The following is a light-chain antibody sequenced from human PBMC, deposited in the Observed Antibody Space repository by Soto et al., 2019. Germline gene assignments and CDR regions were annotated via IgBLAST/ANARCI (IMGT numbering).Light chain of an antibody. Sequence: DIQMTQSPSTLSASVGDRVAITCRASQSISSWLAWYQQKPGKAPKLLIYDASNLQSGVPSRFSGSGSGTEFTLIISSLQPDDFATYYCQQYTNTNNPWMFGQGTKVDIK. CDR1: QSISSW. CDR3: QQYTNTNNPWM. J-gene: IGKJ1*01. V-gene: IGKV1-5*01. CDR2: DAS.